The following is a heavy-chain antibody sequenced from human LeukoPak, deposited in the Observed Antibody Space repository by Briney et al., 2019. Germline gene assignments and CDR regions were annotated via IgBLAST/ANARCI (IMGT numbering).Heavy chain of an antibody. CDR1: GYTFTTLD. D-gene: IGHD2-15*01. J-gene: IGHJ4*02. CDR3: ARVDGSPDY. Sequence: ASVTVSCKASGYTFTTLDINWVRQATGQGLEWMGWINPKSGYTGYAQKFQGRVTITRDTPISTAYMELSSLRSEDTAVYYCARVDGSPDYWGQGTLVTVSS. V-gene: IGHV1-8*03. CDR2: INPKSGYT.